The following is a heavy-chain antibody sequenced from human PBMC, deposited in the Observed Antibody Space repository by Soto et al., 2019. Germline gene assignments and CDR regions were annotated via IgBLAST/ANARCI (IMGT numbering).Heavy chain of an antibody. Sequence: EVQLVESGGGLVQPGGSLRLSCAASGFTFSSYSMNWVRQAPGKGLEWVSYISSSSSNIYYADSVKGRFTIARDKAKNSLYLQMNSLRAEDTAVYYCARDLPAVAGQSRAGWFDPWGQGTLVTVSS. J-gene: IGHJ5*02. CDR2: ISSSSSNI. CDR1: GFTFSSYS. D-gene: IGHD6-19*01. CDR3: ARDLPAVAGQSRAGWFDP. V-gene: IGHV3-48*01.